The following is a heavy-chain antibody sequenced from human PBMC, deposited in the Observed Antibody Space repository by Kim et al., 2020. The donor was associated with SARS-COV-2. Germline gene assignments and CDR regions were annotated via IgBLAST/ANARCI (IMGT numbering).Heavy chain of an antibody. J-gene: IGHJ4*02. CDR1: GGSISSGGYY. Sequence: SETLSLTCTVSGGSISSGGYYWSWIRQHPGKGLEWIGYIYYSGSTYYNPSLKSRVTISVDTSKNQFSLKLSSVTAADTAVYYCARRSSGCGASGGSCYFRRDVIFDYWGQGTLVTVSS. CDR2: IYYSGST. V-gene: IGHV4-31*03. D-gene: IGHD2-15*01. CDR3: ARRSSGCGASGGSCYFRRDVIFDY.